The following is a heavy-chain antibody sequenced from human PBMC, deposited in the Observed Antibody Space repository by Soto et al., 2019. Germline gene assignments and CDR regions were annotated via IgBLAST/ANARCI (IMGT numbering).Heavy chain of an antibody. D-gene: IGHD6-19*01. J-gene: IGHJ4*02. CDR2: INHSGST. Sequence: QVQLQQWGAGLLKPSETLSLTCAVYGGSFSGYYWSWIRQSPGKGLEWIGEINHSGSTNYNPSLKSRVTISVDTSKNQFSLKLSSVTAADTAVYYCARGRQWLARYFDYWGQGTLVTVSS. CDR1: GGSFSGYY. CDR3: ARGRQWLARYFDY. V-gene: IGHV4-34*01.